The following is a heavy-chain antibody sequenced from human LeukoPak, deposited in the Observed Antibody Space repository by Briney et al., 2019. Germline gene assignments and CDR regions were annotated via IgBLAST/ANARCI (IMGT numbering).Heavy chain of an antibody. V-gene: IGHV3-7*03. CDR2: IKQDGSEI. D-gene: IGHD4-17*01. CDR1: GFTFSSYW. Sequence: GGSLRLSCAASGFTFSSYWMSWVRQAPGKGLEWVANIKQDGSEIYYVDSVKGRFTISRDNAKNSLYLQMNSLRAEDTAVYYCARQATVTTNKLFDYWGQGTLVTVSS. CDR3: ARQATVTTNKLFDY. J-gene: IGHJ4*02.